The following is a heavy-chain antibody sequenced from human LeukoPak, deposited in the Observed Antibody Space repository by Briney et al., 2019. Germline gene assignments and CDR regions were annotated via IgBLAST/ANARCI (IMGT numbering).Heavy chain of an antibody. CDR3: ATVYWYFDL. V-gene: IGHV3-15*01. J-gene: IGHJ2*01. Sequence: AGGSLRLSCAASGFTFTNAWMSWVRQASGKGLEWVGPIRSKTDGGSTDYAASVKGRFTISRDDSKNTLHLQMSSLKTEDTAVYYCATVYWYFDLWGLGTLVSVSA. CDR2: IRSKTDGGST. CDR1: GFTFTNAW.